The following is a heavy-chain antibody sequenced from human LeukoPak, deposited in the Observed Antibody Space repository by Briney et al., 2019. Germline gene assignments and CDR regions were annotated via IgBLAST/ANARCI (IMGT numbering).Heavy chain of an antibody. Sequence: GGSLRLSCAASGFTFSTYPMNWVRQAPGKGREWVSTISGSGANTYYADSVKGRFTISRDNSRNTLYLQMNSLRAEDTAIYYCAKERPQTTSFDYWGQGTLVTVSS. CDR1: GFTFSTYP. D-gene: IGHD2/OR15-2a*01. CDR2: ISGSGANT. J-gene: IGHJ4*02. CDR3: AKERPQTTSFDY. V-gene: IGHV3-23*01.